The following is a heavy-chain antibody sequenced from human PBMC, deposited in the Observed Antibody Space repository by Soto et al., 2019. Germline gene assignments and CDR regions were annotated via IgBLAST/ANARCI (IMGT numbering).Heavy chain of an antibody. Sequence: GPSVKVSCKTSGFTFTSAAMQWVRQTRGQRLEWIGWIVVGSGHTNYAQKFQERVTITRDMSTSTAYMELNSLKTGDTAVYYCTRQTRSWPIFGVVPPRGGMDVWGQGTTVTVSS. CDR3: TRQTRSWPIFGVVPPRGGMDV. CDR2: IVVGSGHT. D-gene: IGHD3-3*01. J-gene: IGHJ6*02. V-gene: IGHV1-58*02. CDR1: GFTFTSAA.